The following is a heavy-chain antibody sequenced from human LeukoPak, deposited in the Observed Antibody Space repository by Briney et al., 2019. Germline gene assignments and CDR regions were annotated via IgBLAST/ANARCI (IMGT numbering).Heavy chain of an antibody. CDR2: MNPNSGNT. CDR3: ARARRYGSGSRRDPKYYFGY. D-gene: IGHD3-10*01. CDR1: GYTFTSYD. J-gene: IGHJ4*02. V-gene: IGHV1-8*01. Sequence: GASVTVSFTASGYTFTSYDINWVRQATGQGLEWMGWMNPNSGNTGYAQKFQGRVTMTRNTSISTAYMELSSLRSEDTAVYYCARARRYGSGSRRDPKYYFGYWGQGTLVTVSS.